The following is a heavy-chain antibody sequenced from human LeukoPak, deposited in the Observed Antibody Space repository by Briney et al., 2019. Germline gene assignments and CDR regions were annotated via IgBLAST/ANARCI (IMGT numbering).Heavy chain of an antibody. Sequence: SETLSLTCAVYGGSFSGYYWSWIRQPPGKGLEWIGEINHSGSTNYNPSLKSRVTISVDTSKNQFSLKLSSVTAADTAVYYCARGSYLSDRRVIPGYSSGWFTYYGMDVWGQGTTVTVSS. CDR1: GGSFSGYY. CDR2: INHSGST. CDR3: ARGSYLSDRRVIPGYSSGWFTYYGMDV. J-gene: IGHJ6*02. D-gene: IGHD6-19*01. V-gene: IGHV4-34*01.